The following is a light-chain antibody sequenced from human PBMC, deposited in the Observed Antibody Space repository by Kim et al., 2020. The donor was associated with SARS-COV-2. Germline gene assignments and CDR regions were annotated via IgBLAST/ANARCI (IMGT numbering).Light chain of an antibody. CDR1: SLRMSY. J-gene: IGLJ3*02. Sequence: SSELTQDPAVSVALGQTVTITCQGDSLRMSYASWYQQKPGQAPLLVIYGKSSRPSGIPDRFSGSSSGTRASLTITGAQAEDEGDYYCNSRDSDSYHVVFGGGTQRTVL. V-gene: IGLV3-19*01. CDR2: GKS. CDR3: NSRDSDSYHVV.